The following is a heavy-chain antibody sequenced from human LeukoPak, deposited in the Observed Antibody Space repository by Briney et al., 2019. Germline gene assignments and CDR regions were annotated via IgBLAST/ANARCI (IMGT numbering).Heavy chain of an antibody. Sequence: PGGSLRLSCAAAGFTFSSYAMSWVRQALGKGLEWVSAISGSGGSTYYADSVKGRFTISRDNSKNTLYLQMNSLRAEDTAVYYCAKDSGRSGSFDYWGQGTLVTVSS. J-gene: IGHJ4*02. CDR2: ISGSGGST. CDR1: GFTFSSYA. CDR3: AKDSGRSGSFDY. D-gene: IGHD3-10*01. V-gene: IGHV3-23*01.